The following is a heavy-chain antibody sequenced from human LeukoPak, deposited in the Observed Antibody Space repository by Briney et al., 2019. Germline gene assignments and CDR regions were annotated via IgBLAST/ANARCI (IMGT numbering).Heavy chain of an antibody. CDR3: ARLFDC. CDR1: GFTFSNYA. J-gene: IGHJ4*02. Sequence: GGSLRLSCAASGFTFSNYAMNWVRQAPGKGLEWTSYISSSSSTIEYADSVKGRFTISRDNAENSLYLQMNSLRAEDTALYYCARLFDCWGQGTLVTVSS. V-gene: IGHV3-48*01. CDR2: ISSSSSTI.